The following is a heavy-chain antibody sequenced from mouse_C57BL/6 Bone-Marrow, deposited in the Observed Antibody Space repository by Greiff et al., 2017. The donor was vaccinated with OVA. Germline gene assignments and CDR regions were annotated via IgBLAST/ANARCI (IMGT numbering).Heavy chain of an antibody. CDR1: GYTFTDYE. J-gene: IGHJ4*01. Sequence: QVQLQQSGAELVRPGASVTLSCKASGYTFTDYEMHWVKQTPVHGLEWIGAIDPATGGTAYNQKFKGKAILTADKSSSTAYMELRSLTSEDSAVYYCTRRRLDAMDYWGQGTSVTVSS. CDR3: TRRRLDAMDY. CDR2: IDPATGGT. V-gene: IGHV1-15*01.